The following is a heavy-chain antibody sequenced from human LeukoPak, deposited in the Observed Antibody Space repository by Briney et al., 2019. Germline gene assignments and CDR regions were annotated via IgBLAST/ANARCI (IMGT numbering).Heavy chain of an antibody. D-gene: IGHD6-19*01. J-gene: IGHJ4*02. CDR1: GFTFSSYW. V-gene: IGHV3-7*01. CDR3: ARDENSGWYYFDY. Sequence: GGSLRLSCAASGFTFSSYWMSWVRQAPGKGLEWVANIKQDGSEKYYVDSVKGRFTISRDNAKNSLYLQMNSLRAEDTAVYYCARDENSGWYYFDYWGQGTLVTVSS. CDR2: IKQDGSEK.